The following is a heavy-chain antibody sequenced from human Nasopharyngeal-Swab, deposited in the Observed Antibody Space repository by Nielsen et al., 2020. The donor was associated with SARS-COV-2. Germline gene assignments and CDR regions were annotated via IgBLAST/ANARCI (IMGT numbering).Heavy chain of an antibody. CDR3: ARAHSGSYFGAFDI. Sequence: GGSLRLSCAASGFTFSDYYMSWVRQAPGKGLEWVANIKQDGSEKYYVDSVKGRFTISRDNSKNTLYLQMNSLRAEDTAVYYCARAHSGSYFGAFDIWGQGTMVTVSS. J-gene: IGHJ3*02. D-gene: IGHD1-26*01. V-gene: IGHV3-7*01. CDR1: GFTFSDYY. CDR2: IKQDGSEK.